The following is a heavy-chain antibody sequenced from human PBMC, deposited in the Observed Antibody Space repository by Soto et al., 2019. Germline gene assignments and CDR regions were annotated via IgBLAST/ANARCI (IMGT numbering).Heavy chain of an antibody. CDR3: ARAVDSSSWYRG. V-gene: IGHV1-69*06. J-gene: IGHJ4*02. CDR1: GGTFSSCA. CDR2: IIPIFGTA. D-gene: IGHD6-13*01. Sequence: ASVKVSCKASGGTFSSCAISWVRQAPGQGLEWMGGIIPIFGTANYAQKFQGRVTITADKSTSTAYMELSSLRSEDTAVYYCARAVDSSSWYRGWGQGTLVTVSS.